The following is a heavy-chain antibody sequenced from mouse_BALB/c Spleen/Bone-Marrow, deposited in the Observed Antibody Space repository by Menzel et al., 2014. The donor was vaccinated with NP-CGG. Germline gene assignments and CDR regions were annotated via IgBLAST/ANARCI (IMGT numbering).Heavy chain of an antibody. V-gene: IGHV1-15*01. CDR2: IDPETGGT. Sequence: VQLQQSGAELVRPGASVTLSCKASGYTFTDYEMHWVKQTPVHGLEWIGAIDPETGGTAYNQKFKGKATLTADKSSSTAYMEPRSLTSEDSAVYYCRAYYRYDGYAMDYWGQGTSVTVSS. D-gene: IGHD2-14*01. J-gene: IGHJ4*01. CDR1: GYTFTDYE. CDR3: RAYYRYDGYAMDY.